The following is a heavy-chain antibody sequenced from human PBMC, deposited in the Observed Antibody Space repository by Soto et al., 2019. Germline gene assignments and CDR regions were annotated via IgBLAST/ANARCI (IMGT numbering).Heavy chain of an antibody. Sequence: GASVKVSCKASGYTCTGYYMHWVRQAPGQGLEWMGWINPNSGGTNYAQKFQGWVTMTRDTSISTAHMELSRLRSDDTAVYYCARERITMVRGEGSYYYGMDVWGQGTTVTVSS. CDR3: ARERITMVRGEGSYYYGMDV. J-gene: IGHJ6*02. V-gene: IGHV1-2*04. D-gene: IGHD3-10*01. CDR1: GYTCTGYY. CDR2: INPNSGGT.